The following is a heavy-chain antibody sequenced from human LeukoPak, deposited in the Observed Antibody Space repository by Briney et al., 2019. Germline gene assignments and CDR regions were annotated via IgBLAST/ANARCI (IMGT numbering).Heavy chain of an antibody. Sequence: SETLSLTCTVPGGSISGYYWSWIRQPAGKGLEWIGRIYTSGSTNYNPSLKSRVTMSVDTSKNQFSLKLSSVTAADTAVYYRARDRTTVTTVAYYYYMDVWGKGTTVTVSS. CDR1: GGSISGYY. D-gene: IGHD4-11*01. CDR3: ARDRTTVTTVAYYYYMDV. V-gene: IGHV4-4*07. CDR2: IYTSGST. J-gene: IGHJ6*03.